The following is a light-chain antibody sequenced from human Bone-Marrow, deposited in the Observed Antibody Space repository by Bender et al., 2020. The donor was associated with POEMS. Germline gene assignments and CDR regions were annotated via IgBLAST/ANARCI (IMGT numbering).Light chain of an antibody. CDR2: EGS. CDR1: SSDVGSYNV. V-gene: IGLV2-23*01. J-gene: IGLJ1*01. CDR3: CSYAGSSTYV. Sequence: QSALTQPASVSGSPGQSITISCTGTSSDVGSYNVVSWYQQHPGKAPKVMIYEGSKRPSGVSNRFSGSKSDNTASLTISGLQAEDEADYYCCSYAGSSTYVFGTGTKVTVL.